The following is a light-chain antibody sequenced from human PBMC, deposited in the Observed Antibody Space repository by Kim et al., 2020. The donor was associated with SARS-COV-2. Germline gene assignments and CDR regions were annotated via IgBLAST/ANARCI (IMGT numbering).Light chain of an antibody. CDR3: QQSSKGPPT. J-gene: IGKJ1*01. Sequence: LPPGEGGPATRRASPTISRTLAWYQQKPGKAPRLLIYDASNRANGIPARFSGSGSGKDFTLTISSLEPEDFAVYYCQQSSKGPPTFGQGTKMDIK. CDR2: DAS. CDR1: PTISRT. V-gene: IGKV3-11*01.